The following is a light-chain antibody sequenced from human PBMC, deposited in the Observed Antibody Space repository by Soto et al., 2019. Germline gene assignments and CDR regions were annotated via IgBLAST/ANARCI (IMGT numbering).Light chain of an antibody. CDR2: GAS. CDR3: QQYHNSIT. J-gene: IGKJ5*01. CDR1: QSVNSNS. Sequence: EVVLTQSPGTLSLSPGARAPLSCRASQSVNSNSLAWYQQKPGQAPRVFIYGASTRATGIPDRFSGSGSGTDFTLAISRLEPEDFAVYYCQQYHNSITFGQGTRLEIK. V-gene: IGKV3-20*01.